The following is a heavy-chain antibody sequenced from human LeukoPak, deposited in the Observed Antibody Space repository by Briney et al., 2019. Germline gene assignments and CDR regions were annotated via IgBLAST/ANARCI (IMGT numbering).Heavy chain of an antibody. V-gene: IGHV4-4*07. CDR3: ARGLSGRYSFDP. D-gene: IGHD1-26*01. J-gene: IGHJ5*02. CDR1: AGSISGYY. Sequence: SETLSLTCTVSAGSISGYYWSWLGQPAGKGLEWIGLIYPSGSTNYDPSLKSRVTMSVDTSMNQFSLKLSSVTAADTAVYYCARGLSGRYSFDPWGQGTPVTVSS. CDR2: IYPSGST.